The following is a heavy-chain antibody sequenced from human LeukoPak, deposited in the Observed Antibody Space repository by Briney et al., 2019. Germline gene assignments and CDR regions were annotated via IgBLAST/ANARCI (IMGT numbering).Heavy chain of an antibody. V-gene: IGHV4-30-2*01. CDR1: GGSISSGGYY. CDR2: IYHSGST. CDR3: ARGSGSGSYYFDY. D-gene: IGHD3-10*01. J-gene: IGHJ4*02. Sequence: PSQTLSLTCTVSGGSISSGGYYWSWIRQPPGKGLEWIGYIYHSGSTYYNPSLKSRVTISVDRSKNQFSLKLSSVTAADTAVYYCARGSGSGSYYFDYWGQGTLVTVSS.